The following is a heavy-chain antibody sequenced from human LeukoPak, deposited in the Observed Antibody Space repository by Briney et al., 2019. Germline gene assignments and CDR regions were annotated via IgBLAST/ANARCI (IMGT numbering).Heavy chain of an antibody. CDR1: GFTFSSYG. V-gene: IGHV3-30*03. CDR3: TSLVPVTYYYGMDV. D-gene: IGHD6-13*01. J-gene: IGHJ6*02. Sequence: GGSLRLSCAASGFTFSSYGMHWVRQAPGKGLEWVAVISYDGSNKYYADSVKGRFTISRDDSKNTAYLQMNSLKTEDTAVYYCTSLVPVTYYYGMDVWGQGTTVTVSS. CDR2: ISYDGSNK.